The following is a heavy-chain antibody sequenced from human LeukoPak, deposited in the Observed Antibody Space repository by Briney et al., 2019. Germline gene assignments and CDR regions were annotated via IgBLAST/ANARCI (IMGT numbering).Heavy chain of an antibody. V-gene: IGHV1-2*02. CDR1: GYTFTSYG. CDR3: ARASKWNYIYFDP. CDR2: INPNSGGT. Sequence: ASVKVSCKASGYTFTSYGVSWVRRAPGQGLEWMGWINPNSGGTNYAQKFQGRVTMTRDTSINTAYVEVSRLTSDDTALYYCARASKWNYIYFDPWGQGTLVTVSS. D-gene: IGHD1-7*01. J-gene: IGHJ5*02.